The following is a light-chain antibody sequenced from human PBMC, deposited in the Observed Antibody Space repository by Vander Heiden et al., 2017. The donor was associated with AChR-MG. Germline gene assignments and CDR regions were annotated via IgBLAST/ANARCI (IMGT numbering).Light chain of an antibody. CDR3: QQRVNWPPGFS. Sequence: ESVLTQSPVILSFALGERATLSCRASQSVSTHLAWYHQKPGQAPRLLIYDASHRATDIPARFSGSGSGTDFTLTITSLEPEDSGVYYCQQRVNWPPGFSFGHGTKVQIK. J-gene: IGKJ3*01. CDR2: DAS. V-gene: IGKV3-11*01. CDR1: QSVSTH.